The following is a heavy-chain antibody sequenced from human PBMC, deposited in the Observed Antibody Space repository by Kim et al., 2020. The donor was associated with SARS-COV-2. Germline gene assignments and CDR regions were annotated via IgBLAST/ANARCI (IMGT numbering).Heavy chain of an antibody. CDR1: GGSISSSSYY. Sequence: SETLSLTCTVSGGSISSSSYYWGWIRQPPGKGLEWIGSIHYSGSTYYNPSLKSRVTISVDTSKTQFSLKLSSVTAADTAVYYCARHTIFGVLLTAYVMDVWGQGTTLTVSS. CDR2: IHYSGST. J-gene: IGHJ6*02. V-gene: IGHV4-39*01. D-gene: IGHD3-3*01. CDR3: ARHTIFGVLLTAYVMDV.